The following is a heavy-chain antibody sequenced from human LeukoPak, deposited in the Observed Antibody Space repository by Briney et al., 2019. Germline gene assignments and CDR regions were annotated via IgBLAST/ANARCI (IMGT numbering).Heavy chain of an antibody. CDR1: GVTFSSYG. Sequence: QAGGSLRLSCVASGVTFSSYGMSWVRQAPGKGLEWVAVIWYDGSNKYYADSVKGRFTISRDNSKNTLYLQMNSLRAEDTAVYYCARGGGTAAVPDYWGQGTLVTVSS. CDR2: IWYDGSNK. V-gene: IGHV3-33*08. J-gene: IGHJ4*02. D-gene: IGHD6-13*01. CDR3: ARGGGTAAVPDY.